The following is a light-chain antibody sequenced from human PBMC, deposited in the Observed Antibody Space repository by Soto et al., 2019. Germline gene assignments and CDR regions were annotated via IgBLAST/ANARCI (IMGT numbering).Light chain of an antibody. Sequence: EIVLTQSPGTLSLSPGERATLSCRASQSVSSSYLAWYQQKPGQAPRLLIYGASSRATGIPYRFSGSGSGTHFTLTISRLEPEDFAVYYCRQYDSSPITFGQGTRLEIK. J-gene: IGKJ5*01. V-gene: IGKV3-20*01. CDR2: GAS. CDR3: RQYDSSPIT. CDR1: QSVSSSY.